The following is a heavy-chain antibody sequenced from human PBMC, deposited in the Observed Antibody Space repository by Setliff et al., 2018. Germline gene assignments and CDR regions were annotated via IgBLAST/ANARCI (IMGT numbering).Heavy chain of an antibody. D-gene: IGHD2-15*01. CDR3: ARGGTYRYFDY. V-gene: IGHV4-59*01. CDR1: GDSIITTYF. Sequence: PSETLSLTCTVSGDSIITTYFWSWIRQPPGKGLEFIGYVYHTGTANYDPSFESRVTLSVDTSKNQFSLKLSSVTAADTAVYYCARGGTYRYFDYWGQGTPVTVSS. CDR2: VYHTGTA. J-gene: IGHJ4*02.